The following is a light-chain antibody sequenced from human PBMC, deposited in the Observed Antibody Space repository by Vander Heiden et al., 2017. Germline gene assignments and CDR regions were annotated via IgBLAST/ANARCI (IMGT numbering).Light chain of an antibody. CDR2: ANN. CDR3: AVWDDSLNGWV. CDR1: MSNIEPNS. V-gene: IGLV1-44*01. J-gene: IGLJ3*02. Sequence: QSVRNQPPSASGTSGQKVTISCSGSMSNIEPNSVNWYQQHPGTPPKLLIYANNQRPSGVPARFSASKSGTSASLAIRGLQSADEADYYCAVWDDSLNGWVFGGGTKLTVL.